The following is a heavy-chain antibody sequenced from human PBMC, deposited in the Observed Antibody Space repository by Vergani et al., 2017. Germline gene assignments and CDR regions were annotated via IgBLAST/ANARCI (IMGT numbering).Heavy chain of an antibody. CDR3: ARARYYYDSSGYYPYWYFDL. CDR1: GGSISSGGYP. J-gene: IGHJ2*01. CDR2: IYHSGST. D-gene: IGHD3-22*01. Sequence: QLQLQESGSGLVKPSQTLSLTCAVSGGSISSGGYPWSWIRQPPGKGLEWIGYIYHSGSTYYNPSLKSRVTISVDRSKNQFSLKLSSVTAADTAVYYCARARYYYDSSGYYPYWYFDLWGRGTLVTVSS. V-gene: IGHV4-30-2*01.